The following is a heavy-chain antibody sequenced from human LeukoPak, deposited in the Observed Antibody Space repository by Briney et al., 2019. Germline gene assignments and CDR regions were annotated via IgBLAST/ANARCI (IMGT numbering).Heavy chain of an antibody. D-gene: IGHD3-22*01. CDR3: ATPPDVYYDSSGSPFGMDV. CDR1: GGTFSSYA. Sequence: SVTVSFKASGGTFSSYAISWVRQAPGQGLEWMGRIIPILGIANYAQKFQGRVTITADNSTSTAYMELSSLRSEDAAVYYCATPPDVYYDSSGSPFGMDVWGQGTTVTVSS. CDR2: IIPILGIA. J-gene: IGHJ6*02. V-gene: IGHV1-69*04.